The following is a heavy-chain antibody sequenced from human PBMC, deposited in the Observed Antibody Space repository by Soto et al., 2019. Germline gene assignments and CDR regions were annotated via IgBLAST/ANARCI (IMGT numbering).Heavy chain of an antibody. V-gene: IGHV3-53*01. Sequence: GGSLRLSCVVSGFSVSRNYMSWVRQAPGKGLEWVSIIYSAGDTLYADSVKGRFTVSRDNSKNTLYLQMDNLRAEDTAMYFCARAPTITTNFDSWGQGTLVTVSS. CDR2: IYSAGDT. CDR3: ARAPTITTNFDS. CDR1: GFSVSRNY. D-gene: IGHD4-4*01. J-gene: IGHJ4*02.